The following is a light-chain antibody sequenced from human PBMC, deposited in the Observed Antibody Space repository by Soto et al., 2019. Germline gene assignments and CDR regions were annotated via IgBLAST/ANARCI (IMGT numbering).Light chain of an antibody. CDR1: QDVSIW. CDR3: LQAKSFPRT. V-gene: IGKV1-12*01. Sequence: DIQMTQSPSSMSTSVEEKVTITCRASQDVSIWLAWFQQKPGEAPKLLIYGASSLQSGVPSRFSGTGSGTDFTLTINSLQPEDFATYYCLQAKSFPRTFGGGTKV. J-gene: IGKJ4*01. CDR2: GAS.